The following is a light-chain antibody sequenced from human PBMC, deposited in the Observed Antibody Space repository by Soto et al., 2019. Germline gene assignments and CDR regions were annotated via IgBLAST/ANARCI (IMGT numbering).Light chain of an antibody. CDR1: SSDVGGYNY. J-gene: IGLJ1*01. V-gene: IGLV2-8*01. Sequence: QSVLTQPPPASGSPGQSVTISCTGTSSDVGGYNYVSWYQQHPGKAPKLMIYEVTKRPSGVPDRFSGSKSGNTASLTVSGLQAEDEADYYCSSYAGSLYVFGTGTKLTVL. CDR3: SSYAGSLYV. CDR2: EVT.